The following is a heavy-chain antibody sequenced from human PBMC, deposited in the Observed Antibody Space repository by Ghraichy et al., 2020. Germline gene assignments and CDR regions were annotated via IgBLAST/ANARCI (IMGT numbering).Heavy chain of an antibody. J-gene: IGHJ4*02. D-gene: IGHD5-18*01. CDR2: ISGSGDST. CDR3: AKDQDEGSAYSYGYEALFDY. V-gene: IGHV3-23*01. Sequence: GESLRLSCAASDFTFSSYAMSWVRQAPGKGLEWVSAISGSGDSTYYADSVKGRFTISRDNSKNTLYLQMNSLRAEDTAVYYCAKDQDEGSAYSYGYEALFDYWGQGTLVTVSS. CDR1: DFTFSSYA.